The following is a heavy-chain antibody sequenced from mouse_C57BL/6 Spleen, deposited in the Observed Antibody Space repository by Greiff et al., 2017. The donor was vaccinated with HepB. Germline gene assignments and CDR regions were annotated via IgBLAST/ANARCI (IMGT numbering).Heavy chain of an antibody. Sequence: QVQLQQSGAELVRPGSSVKLSCKASGYTFTSYWMHWVKQRPIQGLEWIGNIDPSDSETHYNQKFKDKATLTVDKSSSTAYMQLSSLTSEDSAVYYCAREGYGNYDYWGQGTTLTVSS. V-gene: IGHV1-52*01. CDR2: IDPSDSET. CDR1: GYTFTSYW. D-gene: IGHD2-1*01. J-gene: IGHJ2*01. CDR3: AREGYGNYDY.